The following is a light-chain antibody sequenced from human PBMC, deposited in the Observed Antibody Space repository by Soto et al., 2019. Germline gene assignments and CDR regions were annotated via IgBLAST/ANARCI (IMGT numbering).Light chain of an antibody. CDR3: QPYNNWPLT. V-gene: IGKV3-11*01. Sequence: EIVLTPSPGTLSLSPGERATLSCRASQSVSSYLAWYQQKPGQAPRLLIYDASNRATGIPARFSGSGSGTDFTLTISSLEPEDIAVYYCQPYNNWPLTFGGGTKVDIK. CDR2: DAS. J-gene: IGKJ4*01. CDR1: QSVSSY.